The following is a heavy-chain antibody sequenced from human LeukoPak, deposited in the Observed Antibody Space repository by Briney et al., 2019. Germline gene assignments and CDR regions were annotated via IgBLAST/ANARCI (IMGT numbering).Heavy chain of an antibody. CDR2: INHSGST. CDR3: AKTWGYCSSTSCLDAFDI. J-gene: IGHJ3*02. D-gene: IGHD2-2*01. Sequence: SETLSLTCAVYGGSFSGYYWSWIRQPPGKGLEWIEEINHSGSTNYNPSLKSRVTISVDTSKNQFSLKLSSVTAADTAVYYCAKTWGYCSSTSCLDAFDIWGQGTMVTVSS. V-gene: IGHV4-34*01. CDR1: GGSFSGYY.